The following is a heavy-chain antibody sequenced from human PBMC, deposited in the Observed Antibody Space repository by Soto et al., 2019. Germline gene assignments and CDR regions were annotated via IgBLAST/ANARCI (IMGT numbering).Heavy chain of an antibody. V-gene: IGHV1-8*01. Sequence: ASVKVSCKASGYSFTSLDINWVRQTAGQGLEWMGWMQPSTGRTGYAQKFQGRVTMTRDTSINTAYMELTTLTSDDTAFYYCARGVSAGVDYWGQGNLVNVS. CDR2: MQPSTGRT. J-gene: IGHJ4*02. D-gene: IGHD1-26*01. CDR3: ARGVSAGVDY. CDR1: GYSFTSLD.